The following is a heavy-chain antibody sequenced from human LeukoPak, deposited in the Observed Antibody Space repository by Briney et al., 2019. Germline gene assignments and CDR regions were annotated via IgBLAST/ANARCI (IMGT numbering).Heavy chain of an antibody. V-gene: IGHV4-30-4*01. J-gene: IGHJ4*02. CDR3: ARYHYDSSRGYYFDY. Sequence: SETLSLTCTVSGGSISSGDYYWSWIRQPPGKGLEWIGYIYYSGSTYYNPSLKSRVTISVDTSKNQFSLKLSSVTAADTAVYYCARYHYDSSRGYYFDYWGQGTLVTVSS. CDR1: GGSISSGDYY. D-gene: IGHD3-22*01. CDR2: IYYSGST.